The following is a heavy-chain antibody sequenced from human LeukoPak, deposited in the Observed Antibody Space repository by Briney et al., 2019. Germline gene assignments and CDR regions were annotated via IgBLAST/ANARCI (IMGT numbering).Heavy chain of an antibody. V-gene: IGHV4-34*01. D-gene: IGHD2-15*01. CDR2: INHSGST. Sequence: SETLSLTCAVYGGSFSGYYWSWIRQPPGKGLEWIGEINHSGSTNYNPSLKSRVTISVDTSKNQFSLKLSSVTAADTAVYYCARGVGYCSRGSCRNSDYWGQGTLVTVSS. J-gene: IGHJ4*02. CDR3: ARGVGYCSRGSCRNSDY. CDR1: GGSFSGYY.